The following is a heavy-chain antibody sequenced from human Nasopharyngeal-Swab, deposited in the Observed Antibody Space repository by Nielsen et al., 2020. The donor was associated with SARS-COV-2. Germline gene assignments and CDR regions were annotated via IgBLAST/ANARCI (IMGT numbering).Heavy chain of an antibody. J-gene: IGHJ4*02. CDR2: IYSGGST. Sequence: GESLKISCAASGFTVSSNYMSWVRQAPGKGLEWVSVIYSGGSTCYADSVKGRFTISRDNSKNTLYLQMNSLRAEDTAVYYCARGGGDDYVWGSYNYYFDYWGQGTLVTVSS. CDR1: GFTVSSNY. CDR3: ARGGGDDYVWGSYNYYFDY. V-gene: IGHV3-53*01. D-gene: IGHD3-16*01.